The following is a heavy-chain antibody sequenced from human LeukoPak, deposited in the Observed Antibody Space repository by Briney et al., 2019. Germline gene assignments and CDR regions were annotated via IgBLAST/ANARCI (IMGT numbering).Heavy chain of an antibody. CDR3: ARWEVPAAKGYFDY. Sequence: GESLKISCKGSGYSLTSYWIGWVRRMPGKGLEWMGIIYPGDSDTRYSPSFQGQVIISADKSISTAYLQWSSLKASDTAMYYCARWEVPAAKGYFDYWGQGTLVTVSS. D-gene: IGHD2-2*01. CDR2: IYPGDSDT. CDR1: GYSLTSYW. V-gene: IGHV5-51*01. J-gene: IGHJ4*02.